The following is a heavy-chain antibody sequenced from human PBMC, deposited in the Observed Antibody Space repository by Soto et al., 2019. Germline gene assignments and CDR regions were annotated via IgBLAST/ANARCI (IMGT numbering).Heavy chain of an antibody. D-gene: IGHD2-21*01. V-gene: IGHV4-30-4*01. CDR1: GGSISSGDYF. CDR3: ARGNVVAIDY. CDR2: IYYSGST. J-gene: IGHJ4*02. Sequence: PSETLSLTCTVSGGSISSGDYFWSWIRQPPGKGLEWIGYIYYSGSTYYNPSLKSRVTISVDRSKNQFSLKLSSVTAADTAVYYCARGNVVAIDYWGQGTLVTVSS.